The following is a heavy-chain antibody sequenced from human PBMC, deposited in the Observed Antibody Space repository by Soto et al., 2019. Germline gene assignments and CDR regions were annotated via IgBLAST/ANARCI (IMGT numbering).Heavy chain of an antibody. J-gene: IGHJ4*02. Sequence: SETLSLTCTVSGGSISNYYWSWIRQPPEKGLEWIAYISNSGKTNYNPSLKSRVTIPIDSSKNQFSLNMNSMTAADTAVYYCARAGVWVGSRFDYWGQGIVVTVSS. CDR3: ARAGVWVGSRFDY. V-gene: IGHV4-59*01. D-gene: IGHD1-26*01. CDR1: GGSISNYY. CDR2: ISNSGKT.